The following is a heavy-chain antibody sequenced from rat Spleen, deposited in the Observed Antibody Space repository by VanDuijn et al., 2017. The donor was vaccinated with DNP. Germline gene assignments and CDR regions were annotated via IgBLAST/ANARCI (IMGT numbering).Heavy chain of an antibody. D-gene: IGHD1-12*01. CDR3: ARGGPYYALDA. CDR2: ISYSGST. V-gene: IGHV3-1*01. CDR1: GYSITGNY. J-gene: IGHJ2*01. Sequence: EVQLQESGPGLVKPSQSLSLTCSVTGYSITGNYWGWIRKFPGNKMEWIGHISYSGSTSYSPSLKSRISISRDTSKNQFFLHLNSVTTEDTATYFCARGGPYYALDAWGQGVMVTVSS.